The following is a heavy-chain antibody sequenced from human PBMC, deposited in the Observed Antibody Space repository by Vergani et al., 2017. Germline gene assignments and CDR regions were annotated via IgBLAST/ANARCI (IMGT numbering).Heavy chain of an antibody. Sequence: VQLLESGGGVVQPGGSLRLSCAASGFTFNSYGMHWVRQAPGKGVEWVASIRSDESRRYYGDSMEGPFTISRDNSKNTLYLQMKSLRPEDTAVYYCAKEGGGYCSGGTCYPEYWGQGTLVIVSS. CDR2: IRSDESRR. D-gene: IGHD2-15*01. V-gene: IGHV3-30*02. CDR3: AKEGGGYCSGGTCYPEY. J-gene: IGHJ4*02. CDR1: GFTFNSYG.